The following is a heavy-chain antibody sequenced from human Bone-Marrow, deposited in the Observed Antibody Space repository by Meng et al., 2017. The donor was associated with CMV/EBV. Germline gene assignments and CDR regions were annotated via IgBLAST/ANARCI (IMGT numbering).Heavy chain of an antibody. V-gene: IGHV1-8*01. CDR1: GYTFTSYD. CDR2: MNPNSGNT. Sequence: ASVKVSCKASGYTFTSYDINWVRQATGQGLEWMGWMNPNSGNTGYAQKFQGRVTMTRNTSISTAYMELSSLRSEDTAVYYCARGRSSSWSDWFDPWGQGTLVTFSS. CDR3: ARGRSSSWSDWFDP. D-gene: IGHD6-6*01. J-gene: IGHJ5*02.